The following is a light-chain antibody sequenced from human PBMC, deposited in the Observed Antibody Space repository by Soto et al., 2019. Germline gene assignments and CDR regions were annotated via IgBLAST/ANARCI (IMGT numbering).Light chain of an antibody. V-gene: IGKV1-39*02. Sequence: DIQMTQSPSSLSASVGDRVTITCRASQSISSYLNWYQQKPGKAPKLLIYAASSLQSGVPSRFSGSGSGTEFTLTISSLQSEDFAVYYCQESMAGFGQGTRLEIK. CDR2: AAS. J-gene: IGKJ5*01. CDR3: QESMAG. CDR1: QSISSY.